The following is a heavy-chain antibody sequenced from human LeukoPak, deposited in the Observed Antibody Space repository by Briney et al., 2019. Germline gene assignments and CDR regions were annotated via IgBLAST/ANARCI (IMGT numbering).Heavy chain of an antibody. V-gene: IGHV3-7*03. CDR3: ARDRRGPFDY. D-gene: IGHD3-10*01. CDR2: IKQDGSEE. CDR1: GFTFNSYW. J-gene: IGHJ4*02. Sequence: GGSLRLSCAASGFTFNSYWMTWVRQAPGKGLEWVANIKQDGSEEYYVDSVKGRFTIARDNAMNSLYLQVNSLRAEDTAVYFCARDRRGPFDYWGQGTLVTVSS.